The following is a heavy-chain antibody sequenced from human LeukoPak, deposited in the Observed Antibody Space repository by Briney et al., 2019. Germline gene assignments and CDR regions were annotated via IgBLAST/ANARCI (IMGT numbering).Heavy chain of an antibody. CDR2: ITPSGGAT. Sequence: ASVKVSCKASGYIFTNYYIHWVRQAPGQGLEWMGKITPSGGATTYAQKFQGRVIVTRDTSTSTFYMELSSLRSEDTAVYYCARERNSGYYFFDYWGQGTLVTASS. V-gene: IGHV1-46*03. CDR1: GYIFTNYY. J-gene: IGHJ4*02. CDR3: ARERNSGYYFFDY. D-gene: IGHD3-22*01.